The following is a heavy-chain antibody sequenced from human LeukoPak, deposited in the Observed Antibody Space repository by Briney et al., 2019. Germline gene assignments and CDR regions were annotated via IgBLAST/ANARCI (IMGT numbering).Heavy chain of an antibody. Sequence: PGGSPRLSCEDSGFTFRSYEMNWVRQAPGKGLEWVSYISSSSSTIYFADSVKGRFTISRDNAKNSLYLQMNSLRAEDTAVYYCARDFDSSSWDFDYWGQGTLVTVSS. J-gene: IGHJ4*02. CDR1: GFTFRSYE. CDR3: ARDFDSSSWDFDY. CDR2: ISSSSSTI. V-gene: IGHV3-48*01. D-gene: IGHD6-13*01.